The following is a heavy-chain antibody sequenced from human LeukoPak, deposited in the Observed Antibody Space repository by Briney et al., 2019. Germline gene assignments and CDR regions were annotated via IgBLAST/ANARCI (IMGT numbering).Heavy chain of an antibody. V-gene: IGHV3-30*18. CDR2: ISYDGSNK. D-gene: IGHD2-21*02. CDR3: AKEFRGVTSPYFDY. Sequence: GGSLRLSCAASGFTFSSYGMHWVRQAPGKGRKWVAVISYDGSNKYYADSVKGRFTISRDNSKNTLYLQMNSLRAEDTAVYYCAKEFRGVTSPYFDYWGQGTLVTVSS. J-gene: IGHJ4*02. CDR1: GFTFSSYG.